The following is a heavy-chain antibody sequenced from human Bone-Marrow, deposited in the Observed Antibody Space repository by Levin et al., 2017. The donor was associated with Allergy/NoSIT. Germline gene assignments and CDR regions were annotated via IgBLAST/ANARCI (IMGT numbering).Heavy chain of an antibody. V-gene: IGHV3-7*01. D-gene: IGHD6-6*01. CDR3: ARDVGYSSSSRWDYYYYYGMDV. CDR1: GFTFSSYW. CDR2: IKQDGSEK. Sequence: GGSLRLSCAASGFTFSSYWMSWVRQAPGKGLEWVANIKQDGSEKYYVDSVKGRFTISRDNAKNSLYLQMNSLRAEDTAVYYCARDVGYSSSSRWDYYYYYGMDVWGQGTTVTVSS. J-gene: IGHJ6*02.